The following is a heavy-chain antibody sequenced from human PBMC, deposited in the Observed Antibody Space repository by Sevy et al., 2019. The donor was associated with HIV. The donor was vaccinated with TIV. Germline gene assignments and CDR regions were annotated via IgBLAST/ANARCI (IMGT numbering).Heavy chain of an antibody. V-gene: IGHV4-61*01. CDR2: IYYTGST. Sequence: TLSLTCTVSGGSVSSASYYWSWIRQSPGKGLEWIGYIYYTGSTNYNPSLKSRVTISLDMSKNQLSLKLRSVTDADTAVYYCERDLSIMQSFASSGYYQNEAFDIWGQGTMVTVSS. J-gene: IGHJ3*02. CDR3: ERDLSIMQSFASSGYYQNEAFDI. CDR1: GGSVSSASYY. D-gene: IGHD3-22*01.